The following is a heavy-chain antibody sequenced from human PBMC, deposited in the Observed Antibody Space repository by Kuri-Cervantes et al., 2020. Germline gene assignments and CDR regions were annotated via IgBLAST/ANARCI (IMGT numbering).Heavy chain of an antibody. CDR3: ATPSMVRGVMEYYYYGMDV. J-gene: IGHJ6*02. CDR2: IYYSGST. CDR1: GGSISSYY. Sequence: SETLSLTCTVSGGSISSYYWSWIRQPPGKGLEWIGYIYYSGSTYYNPSLKSRVTISVDTSKNQFSLKLSSVTAADTAVYYCATPSMVRGVMEYYYYGMDVWGQGTTVTVSS. V-gene: IGHV4-59*08. D-gene: IGHD3-10*01.